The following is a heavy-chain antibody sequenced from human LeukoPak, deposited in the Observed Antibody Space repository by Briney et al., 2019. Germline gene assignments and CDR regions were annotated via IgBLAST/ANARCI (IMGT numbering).Heavy chain of an antibody. J-gene: IGHJ5*02. CDR3: AKQYYDSSGYYWLSWFDP. Sequence: GGSLRLSCAASGFTFSDYYMSWIRQAQGKGLEWVAFIRYDGSNKYYADSVKGRFTISRDNSKNTLYLQMNSLRAEDTAVYYCAKQYYDSSGYYWLSWFDPWDQGTLVTVSS. CDR2: IRYDGSNK. CDR1: GFTFSDYY. V-gene: IGHV3-30*02. D-gene: IGHD3-22*01.